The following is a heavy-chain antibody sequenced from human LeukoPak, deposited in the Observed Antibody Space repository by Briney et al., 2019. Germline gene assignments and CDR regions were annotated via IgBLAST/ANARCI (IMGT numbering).Heavy chain of an antibody. CDR3: TGPITMVQR. Sequence: GGSLRLSCAASGFTFSGSAMHWVRQASGKGLEWVGRIRIKANSYATAYAASVKGRFTISRDDSKNTAYLQMNSLKTEDTAVYYCTGPITMVQRWGQGTLVTVSS. CDR2: IRIKANSYAT. CDR1: GFTFSGSA. D-gene: IGHD3-10*01. J-gene: IGHJ4*02. V-gene: IGHV3-73*01.